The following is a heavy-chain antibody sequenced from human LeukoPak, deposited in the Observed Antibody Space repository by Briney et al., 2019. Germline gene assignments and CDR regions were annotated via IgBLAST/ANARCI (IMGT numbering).Heavy chain of an antibody. J-gene: IGHJ4*02. Sequence: SETLSLTCTVSGGSISSYYWSWIRQPPGKGLEWIGHIYHSGSTNYNPSLKNRVTISVDTSKYQFSLKLRSVTAADTALYYCASLFYYDSSGYSYYFDYWGQGTLVTVSS. CDR2: IYHSGST. D-gene: IGHD3-22*01. V-gene: IGHV4-59*01. CDR1: GGSISSYY. CDR3: ASLFYYDSSGYSYYFDY.